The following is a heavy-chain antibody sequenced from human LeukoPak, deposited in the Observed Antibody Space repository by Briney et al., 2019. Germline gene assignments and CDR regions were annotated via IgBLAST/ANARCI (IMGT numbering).Heavy chain of an antibody. J-gene: IGHJ4*02. D-gene: IGHD2-2*01. CDR3: TELDCSSTSCHDY. Sequence: GGCLRLSCAASGFTFSSYAMSWVRQAPGKGLEWVSAISGSGGSTYYADSVKGRFTISRDNSKNTLYLQMNSLRAEDTAVYYCTELDCSSTSCHDYWGQGTLVTVSS. V-gene: IGHV3-23*01. CDR2: ISGSGGST. CDR1: GFTFSSYA.